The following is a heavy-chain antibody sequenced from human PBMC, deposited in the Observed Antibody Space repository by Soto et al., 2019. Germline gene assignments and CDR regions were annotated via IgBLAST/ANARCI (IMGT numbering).Heavy chain of an antibody. CDR2: INPNSGGT. V-gene: IGHV1-2*04. J-gene: IGHJ4*02. CDR1: GYTFTGYY. Sequence: QVQLVQSGAEVKKPRASAKVSCKASGYTFTGYYMHWVRQAPGQGLEWMGWINPNSGGTNYAQKFQGWVTMTRDTSISTAYMELSRLRSDDTAVYYCARLGGEDYYDSSGYLGLDYWGQGTLVTVSS. CDR3: ARLGGEDYYDSSGYLGLDY. D-gene: IGHD3-22*01.